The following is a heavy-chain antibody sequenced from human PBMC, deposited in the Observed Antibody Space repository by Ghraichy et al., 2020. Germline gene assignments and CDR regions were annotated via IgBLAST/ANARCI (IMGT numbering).Heavy chain of an antibody. CDR2: IYNSGDT. CDR1: GGSISAYY. V-gene: IGHV4-59*08. D-gene: IGHD4-17*01. CDR3: ARRYGDY. Sequence: SETLSLTCTVSGGSISAYYWSWIRQPPGKELEWIGYIYNSGDTKYNPSLESRVTISIDTSKNLFSLNLSSVTAADTAVYYCARRYGDYWGQGTLVTVSS. J-gene: IGHJ4*02.